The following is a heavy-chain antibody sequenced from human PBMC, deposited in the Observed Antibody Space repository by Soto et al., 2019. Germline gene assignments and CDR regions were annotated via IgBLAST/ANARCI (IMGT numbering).Heavy chain of an antibody. CDR3: ARESSSGWFDAFDI. D-gene: IGHD6-19*01. V-gene: IGHV3-30-3*01. J-gene: IGHJ3*02. CDR2: ISYDGSNK. Sequence: RQAPGKGLEWVAVISYDGSNKYYADSVKGRFTISRDNSKNTLYLQMNGLRAEDTAVCYCARESSSGWFDAFDIWGQGTMVTVSS.